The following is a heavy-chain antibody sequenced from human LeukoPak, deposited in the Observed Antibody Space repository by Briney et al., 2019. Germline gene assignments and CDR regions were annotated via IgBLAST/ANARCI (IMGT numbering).Heavy chain of an antibody. CDR3: ATSQSSVAGIVGD. CDR2: ISGSGSSK. J-gene: IGHJ4*02. D-gene: IGHD6-19*01. V-gene: IGHV3-11*04. CDR1: GFTFSDYF. Sequence: GGSLRLSCAASGFTFSDYFMTWIRQAPGKGLEWVSYISGSGSSKYYADSVKGRFTISRDNTKNSLYLQMNSLRVEDTAVCYCATSQSSVAGIVGDWGQGTLVTVSS.